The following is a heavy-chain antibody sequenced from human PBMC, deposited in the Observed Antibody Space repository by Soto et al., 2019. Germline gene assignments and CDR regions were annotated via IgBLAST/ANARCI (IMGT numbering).Heavy chain of an antibody. CDR2: IKQDGSEK. V-gene: IGHV3-7*01. D-gene: IGHD5-18*01. J-gene: IGHJ6*03. CDR1: GFTFSSYW. Sequence: GGSLRLSCAASGFTFSSYWMSWVRQAPGKGLEWVANIKQDGSEKYYVDSVKGRLTISRDNAKNSLYLQMNSLRAEDTAVYYCARDVREYSYGYYYYYYMDVWGKGTTVTVSS. CDR3: ARDVREYSYGYYYYYYMDV.